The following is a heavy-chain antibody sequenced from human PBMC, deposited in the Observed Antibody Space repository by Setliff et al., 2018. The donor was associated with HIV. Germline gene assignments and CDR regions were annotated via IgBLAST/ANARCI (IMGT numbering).Heavy chain of an antibody. CDR3: ARDYYDSSGQYFQN. CDR2: INPNNGGT. Sequence: ASVKVSCKASGYTFTGYYMHWVRQAPGQGLEWMGWINPNNGGTNYAQKFQGRVTMTRDTSISTAYMELSRLRSDDTAVYYCARDYYDSSGQYFQNWGQGTLVTVS. J-gene: IGHJ1*01. D-gene: IGHD3-22*01. V-gene: IGHV1-2*02. CDR1: GYTFTGYY.